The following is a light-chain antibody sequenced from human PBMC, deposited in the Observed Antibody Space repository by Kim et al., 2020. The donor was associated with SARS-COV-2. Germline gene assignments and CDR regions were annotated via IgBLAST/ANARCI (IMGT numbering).Light chain of an antibody. CDR1: SSNIGSNS. CDR3: ASWDDSLDGWV. CDR2: RNN. V-gene: IGLV1-44*01. Sequence: GQSATIPCSGSSSNIGSNSVNWYQRVPGTAPKLLTYRNNQRPSGVPARFSGSKSGTSASLAISGLQSEDEADYYCASWDDSLDGWVFGGGTQLTVL. J-gene: IGLJ3*02.